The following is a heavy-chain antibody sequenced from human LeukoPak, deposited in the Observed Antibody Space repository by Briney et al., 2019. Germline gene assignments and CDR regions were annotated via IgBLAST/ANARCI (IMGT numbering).Heavy chain of an antibody. Sequence: ASVKVSCKASGYTFTGYYMHWVRQAPGQGLEWMGWINPNSGGTNYAQKFQGWVTMTRDTSISTAYMELSRLRSDDTAVYYCARGSGYSSSWYVDYWGQGTLVTVSS. CDR2: INPNSGGT. D-gene: IGHD6-13*01. CDR3: ARGSGYSSSWYVDY. J-gene: IGHJ4*02. V-gene: IGHV1-2*04. CDR1: GYTFTGYY.